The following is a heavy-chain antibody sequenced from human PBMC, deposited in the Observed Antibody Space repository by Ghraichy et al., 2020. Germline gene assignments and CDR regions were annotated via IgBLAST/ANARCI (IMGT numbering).Heavy chain of an antibody. CDR2: IRSKPYGGTT. V-gene: IGHV3-49*03. J-gene: IGHJ3*02. Sequence: GESLNISCTASGFTFGDYAMSWFRQAPGKGLEWVGFIRSKPYGGTTEYAASVKGRFTISRDDSKSIAYLQMNSLKTEDTAVYYCTREVDTALDAFDIWGQGTMVTVSS. CDR3: TREVDTALDAFDI. D-gene: IGHD5-18*01. CDR1: GFTFGDYA.